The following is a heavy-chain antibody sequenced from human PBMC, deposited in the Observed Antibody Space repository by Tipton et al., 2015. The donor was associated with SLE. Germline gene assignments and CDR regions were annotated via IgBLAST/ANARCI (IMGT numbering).Heavy chain of an antibody. V-gene: IGHV3-53*05. J-gene: IGHJ4*02. CDR2: IYGGGST. Sequence: SLRLSCAASGFTVSSNYMSWVRQAPGKGLEWVSVIYGGGSTYYADSVKGRFTISRDNSKNTLYLQMNSLRTEDTAVFYCATGVAVAPDYWGQGTLVTVSS. D-gene: IGHD6-19*01. CDR1: GFTVSSNY. CDR3: ATGVAVAPDY.